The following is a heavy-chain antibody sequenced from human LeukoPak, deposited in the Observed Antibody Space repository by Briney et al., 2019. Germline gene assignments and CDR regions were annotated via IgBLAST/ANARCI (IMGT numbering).Heavy chain of an antibody. CDR3: ARPSSSGSYFY. CDR2: IYYSGST. J-gene: IGHJ4*02. CDR1: GGSVSSSNYY. V-gene: IGHV4-61*01. D-gene: IGHD3-10*01. Sequence: PSETLSLTCTVSGGSVSSSNYYWSWIRQPPGKGLEWIGYIYYSGSTNYNLSLKSRITISADTSKNQFSLKLSSVTAADTAVYYCARPSSSGSYFYWGQGTLVTVSS.